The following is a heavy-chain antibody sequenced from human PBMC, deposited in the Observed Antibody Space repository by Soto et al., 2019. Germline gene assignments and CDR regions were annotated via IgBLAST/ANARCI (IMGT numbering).Heavy chain of an antibody. CDR2: IDPGDSNT. CDR1: GYSFNAFW. Sequence: EVQLVQSGAEVKKPGESLTISCKTSGYSFNAFWISWVRQVPGKGLEWMGRIDPGDSNTNYSPSFQGHVTLSVDKSIGTAYFQWSSLTASDTAIYYCARQGGYSYYGMDLWGQGTAVTVSS. CDR3: ARQGGYSYYGMDL. D-gene: IGHD2-15*01. J-gene: IGHJ6*02. V-gene: IGHV5-10-1*03.